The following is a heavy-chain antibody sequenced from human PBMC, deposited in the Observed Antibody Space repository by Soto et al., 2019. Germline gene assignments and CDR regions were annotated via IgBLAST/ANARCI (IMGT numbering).Heavy chain of an antibody. CDR2: IFHDGNT. V-gene: IGHV4-4*02. CDR3: ARHEGWTGPDQ. D-gene: IGHD2-8*02. Sequence: LSLTCAVSGASIVSGGWWSWVRQPPGKGLEWIAEIFHDGNTNYSPSLKSRVTISVDKSQNQFSLNVYSVTAADTAVYYCARHEGWTGPDQWGQGTLVTVSS. J-gene: IGHJ5*02. CDR1: GASIVSGGW.